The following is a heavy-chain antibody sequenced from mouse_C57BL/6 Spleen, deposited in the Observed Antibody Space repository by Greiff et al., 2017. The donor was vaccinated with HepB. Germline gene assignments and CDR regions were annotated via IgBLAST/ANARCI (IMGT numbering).Heavy chain of an antibody. V-gene: IGHV14-1*01. CDR1: GFNIKDYY. CDR2: IDPEDGDT. D-gene: IGHD1-1*01. CDR3: PLPPYYYGSSPAY. Sequence: EVQLQQSGAELVRPGASVKLSCTASGFNIKDYYMHWVKQRPEQGLEWIGRIDPEDGDTEYAPKFQGKATMTADTSSNTAYLQLSSLTSEDTAVYYCPLPPYYYGSSPAYWGQGTLVTVSA. J-gene: IGHJ3*01.